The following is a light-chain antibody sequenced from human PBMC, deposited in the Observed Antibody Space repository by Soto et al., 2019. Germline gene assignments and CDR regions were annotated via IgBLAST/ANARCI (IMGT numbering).Light chain of an antibody. CDR2: NVS. CDR1: SSDVGGYNS. V-gene: IGLV2-14*01. CDR3: SSYTSSSTYV. J-gene: IGLJ1*01. Sequence: QSALTQPASVSGSPGQSITISCTGTSSDVGGYNSVSWYQQHPGKAPKLMIYNVSNRPSGVSNRFSGSKSGNTASLTISGLQADDEADYYCSSYTSSSTYVFGTGTKLTVL.